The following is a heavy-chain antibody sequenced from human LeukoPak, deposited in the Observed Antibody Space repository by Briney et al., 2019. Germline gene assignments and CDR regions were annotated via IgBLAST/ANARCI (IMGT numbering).Heavy chain of an antibody. CDR3: ASMRGQWLVPPNPLFDY. J-gene: IGHJ4*02. CDR1: GFTFSSYS. CDR2: ISSSSSYI. D-gene: IGHD6-19*01. V-gene: IGHV3-21*01. Sequence: GGGLRLSRAASGFTFSSYSRNWVRQAPGKGLEGVACISSSSSYIYYADSVKGRFTISRDNAKNSLYLKMHSLSAEDTAVYYCASMRGQWLVPPNPLFDYWGQGTLVTVSS.